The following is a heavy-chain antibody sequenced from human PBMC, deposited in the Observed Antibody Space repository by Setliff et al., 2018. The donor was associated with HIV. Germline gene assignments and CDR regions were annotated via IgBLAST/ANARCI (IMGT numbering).Heavy chain of an antibody. J-gene: IGHJ5*01. CDR2: IIPAFGTA. Sequence: SVKVSCKASGDTLSIHPISWVRQAPGRGLDWMGGIIPAFGTANYAQKFQGRVTITRDTSATIAYMELSSLTSEDTALYFCARTDYNSGKSVLDSWGQGTLVTVSS. V-gene: IGHV1-69*05. CDR3: ARTDYNSGKSVLDS. D-gene: IGHD3-10*01. CDR1: GDTLSIHP.